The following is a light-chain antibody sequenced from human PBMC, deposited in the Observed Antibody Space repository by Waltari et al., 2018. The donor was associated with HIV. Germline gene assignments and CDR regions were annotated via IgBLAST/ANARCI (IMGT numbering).Light chain of an antibody. CDR1: QSISSW. CDR3: QQYNSYPYT. Sequence: DIQMTQSPSTMSASVGDRVTITCRASQSISSWLAWYQQKPGKAPKLLIYKASSLESGVPSRFSGSGSGTEFTLTISSLQPDDFATYYCQQYNSYPYTFGQGTKLEIK. J-gene: IGKJ2*01. CDR2: KAS. V-gene: IGKV1-5*03.